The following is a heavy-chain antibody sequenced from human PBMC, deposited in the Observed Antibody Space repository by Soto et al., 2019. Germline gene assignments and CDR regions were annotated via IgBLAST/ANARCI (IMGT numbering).Heavy chain of an antibody. CDR1: GGSISSSSYY. CDR3: ARLKGRGSQCYFDY. V-gene: IGHV4-39*01. J-gene: IGHJ4*02. CDR2: IYYSGST. Sequence: SETLSLTCTVSGGSISSSSYYWGWIRQPPGKGLEWIGSIYYSGSTYYNPSLKSRVTISVDTSKNQFSLKLSSVTAADTAVYYCARLKGRGSQCYFDYWGQGTLVTVSS. D-gene: IGHD1-26*01.